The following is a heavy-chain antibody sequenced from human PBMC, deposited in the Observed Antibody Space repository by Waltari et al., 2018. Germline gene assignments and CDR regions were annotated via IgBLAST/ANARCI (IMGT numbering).Heavy chain of an antibody. D-gene: IGHD4-17*01. CDR3: VRAADYGDYDYYYGMDV. CDR2: INPNSGGT. Sequence: QVQLVQSGAEVKKPGASVKVSCKASGYTFTGYYMHWVRTAPGQGLEWMGWINPNSGGTNYAQKFQGRVTMTRDTSISTAYMELSRLRSDDTAVYYCVRAADYGDYDYYYGMDVWGQGTTVTVSS. J-gene: IGHJ6*02. CDR1: GYTFTGYY. V-gene: IGHV1-2*02.